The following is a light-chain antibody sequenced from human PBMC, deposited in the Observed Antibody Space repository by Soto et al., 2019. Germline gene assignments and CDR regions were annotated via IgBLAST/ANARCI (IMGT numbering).Light chain of an antibody. V-gene: IGKV1-27*01. J-gene: IGKJ4*01. CDR1: QGIGVY. CDR2: AAS. CDR3: QKYNSAPLT. Sequence: DIQMTQSPSSVSASLGDRVTITCRASQGIGVYLAWFQQKPGNVPKLLIYAASTLQAGVPSRFSGSGSGTDFTLTISSLQPEDVATYYCQKYNSAPLTFGGGTKVEIK.